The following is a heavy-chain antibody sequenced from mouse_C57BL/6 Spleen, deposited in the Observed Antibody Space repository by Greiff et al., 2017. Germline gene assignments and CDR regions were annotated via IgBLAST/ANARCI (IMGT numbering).Heavy chain of an antibody. D-gene: IGHD1-1*01. CDR3: ARHGHYCSSSWVDY. CDR1: GFSLTSYG. CDR2: IWSEGST. J-gene: IGHJ4*01. V-gene: IGHV2-6-1*01. Sequence: VQGVESGPGLVAPSQSLSITCTVSGFSLTSYGVHWVRQPPGKGLEWLVVIWSEGSTTYNSALKSRLSIRKDNSKSQVFLKMNSLQTDDTALYYCARHGHYCSSSWVDYWGQGTSVTVSS.